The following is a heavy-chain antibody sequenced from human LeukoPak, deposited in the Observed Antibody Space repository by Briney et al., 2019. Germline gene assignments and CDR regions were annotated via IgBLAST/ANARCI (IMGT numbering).Heavy chain of an antibody. D-gene: IGHD3-10*01. Sequence: GASVKVSCKASGYTFTGYYMHWVRQAPGQGLEWMGWINPNSGGTNFAQNFQGRVTMTRDTSISTAYMELSRLRSDDTAVYYCARDPYYGSGSYYNEGFSLDYWGQGTLVTVSS. V-gene: IGHV1-2*02. J-gene: IGHJ4*02. CDR1: GYTFTGYY. CDR3: ARDPYYGSGSYYNEGFSLDY. CDR2: INPNSGGT.